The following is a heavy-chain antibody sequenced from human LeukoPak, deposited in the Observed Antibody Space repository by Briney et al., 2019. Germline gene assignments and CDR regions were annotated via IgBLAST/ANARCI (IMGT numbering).Heavy chain of an antibody. Sequence: ASVKVSCKASGYTFTSYDINWVRQATGQGLEGRGWMNPNSGNTGYAQKFQGRVTMTRNTSISTAYMELSSLRSEDTAVYYCARNVAYDYVWGSYRLKPGVWGQGTLVTVSS. CDR2: MNPNSGNT. CDR1: GYTFTSYD. J-gene: IGHJ4*02. CDR3: ARNVAYDYVWGSYRLKPGV. V-gene: IGHV1-8*01. D-gene: IGHD3-16*02.